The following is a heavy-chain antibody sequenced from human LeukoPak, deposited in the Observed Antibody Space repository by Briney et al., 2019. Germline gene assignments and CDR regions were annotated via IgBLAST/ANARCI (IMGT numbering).Heavy chain of an antibody. Sequence: GGSLRLSCAAPGFTFSSYGMHWVRQAPGKGLEWVAFIRYDGSNKYYADSVKGRFTISRDNSKNTLYLQMNSLRAEDTAVYYCAKDSRYYDILTGYFFDYWGQGTLVTVSS. CDR1: GFTFSSYG. J-gene: IGHJ4*02. V-gene: IGHV3-30*02. CDR2: IRYDGSNK. D-gene: IGHD3-9*01. CDR3: AKDSRYYDILTGYFFDY.